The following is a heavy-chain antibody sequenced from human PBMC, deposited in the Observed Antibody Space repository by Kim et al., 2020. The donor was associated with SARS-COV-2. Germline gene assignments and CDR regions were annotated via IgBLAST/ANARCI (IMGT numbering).Heavy chain of an antibody. V-gene: IGHV7-4-1*02. D-gene: IGHD3-22*01. Sequence: ASVKVSCKASGYTFTSYAMNWVRQAPGQGLEWMGWINTNTGNPTYAQGFTGRFVFSLDPSVSTAYLQISSLKAEDTAVYYCWRHPKSQYYYDSSGYRPFDYWGQGTLVTVSS. CDR1: GYTFTSYA. CDR2: INTNTGNP. CDR3: WRHPKSQYYYDSSGYRPFDY. J-gene: IGHJ4*02.